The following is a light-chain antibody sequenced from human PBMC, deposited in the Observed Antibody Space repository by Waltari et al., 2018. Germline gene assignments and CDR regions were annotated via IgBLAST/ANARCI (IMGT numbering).Light chain of an antibody. V-gene: IGKV1-5*03. CDR1: QSIDSW. CDR2: KAS. J-gene: IGKJ1*01. CDR3: QHYKTSSRT. Sequence: DIQMTQFPSTLSAFVGDRVTTPCRASQSIDSWLAWYQQRPGKVPKPLIYKASSLESGVPSRFSGSGSGTEFTLTISSLQPDDFATYYCQHYKTSSRTFGQGTKVEIK.